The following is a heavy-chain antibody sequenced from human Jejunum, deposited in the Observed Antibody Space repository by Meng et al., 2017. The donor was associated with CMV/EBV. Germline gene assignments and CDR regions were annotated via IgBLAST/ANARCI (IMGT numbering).Heavy chain of an antibody. Sequence: GFSFNNYAMNWVRQAPGKGLEHVSVISGNGGATYYADSVKGRFTISRDNSKNTLYLQMGSLRADDMAVYYCARDQNENYPYNWFDPWGQGTLVTVSS. CDR2: ISGNGGAT. D-gene: IGHD1-7*01. CDR1: GFSFNNYA. J-gene: IGHJ5*02. CDR3: ARDQNENYPYNWFDP. V-gene: IGHV3-64*02.